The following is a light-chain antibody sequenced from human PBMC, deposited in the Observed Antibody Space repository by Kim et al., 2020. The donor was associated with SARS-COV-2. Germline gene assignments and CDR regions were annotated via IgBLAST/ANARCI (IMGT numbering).Light chain of an antibody. Sequence: EIVMTQSPATLSVSPGERVTLSCRASQSVDSNLAWYQQRPGQPPRLLIYGASTRATDIPARFSGSGSGTEFTLIISSLQSEDFAVYYCQQYYSTSYTFGQGTKLEI. CDR1: QSVDSN. CDR3: QQYYSTSYT. J-gene: IGKJ2*01. V-gene: IGKV3-15*01. CDR2: GAS.